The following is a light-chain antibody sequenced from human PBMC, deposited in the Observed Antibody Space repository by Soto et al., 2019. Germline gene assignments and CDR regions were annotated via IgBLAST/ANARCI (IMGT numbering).Light chain of an antibody. CDR2: DVN. CDR3: CAYEGNYTV. CDR1: RSDVGGYDY. J-gene: IGLJ2*01. V-gene: IGLV2-11*01. Sequence: QSALTQPRSVSGSPGQSVTISCTGTRSDVGGYDYVSWYQQHPGKAPKLMIYDVNKWPSGVPDRFSGSKFGNTASLTISGLQAEDEAEYYCCAYEGNYTVFGGGTKLTVL.